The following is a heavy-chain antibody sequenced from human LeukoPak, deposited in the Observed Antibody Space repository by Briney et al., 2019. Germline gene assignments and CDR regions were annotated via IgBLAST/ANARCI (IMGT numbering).Heavy chain of an antibody. CDR1: GYTFSDYY. CDR2: INPNSGGT. D-gene: IGHD2-15*01. CDR3: VRKSATRRTSEFDY. V-gene: IGHV1-2*02. Sequence: ASVKVSCKASGYTFSDYYIHWVRQAPGQGLEWLGWINPNSGGTKYAQKFQGRVTMTRDTSITTAYMDLSSLGSDDTAVFYCVRKSATRRTSEFDYWGQGTPATVSS. J-gene: IGHJ4*02.